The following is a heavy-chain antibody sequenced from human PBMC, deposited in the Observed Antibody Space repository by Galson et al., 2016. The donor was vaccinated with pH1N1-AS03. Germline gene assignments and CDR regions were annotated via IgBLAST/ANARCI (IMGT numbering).Heavy chain of an antibody. CDR1: GFPFSTYS. J-gene: IGHJ6*02. Sequence: LRLSCAASGFPFSTYSMAWVRQAPGKGLGWVSALSSRGDDAYYADSVKGRFTISRDNPMNTLYLQMNSLEAEDTAVYYCAKGQLGILFYGIHVWGQGTTVIVSS. V-gene: IGHV3-23*01. CDR3: AKGQLGILFYGIHV. D-gene: IGHD7-27*01. CDR2: LSSRGDDA.